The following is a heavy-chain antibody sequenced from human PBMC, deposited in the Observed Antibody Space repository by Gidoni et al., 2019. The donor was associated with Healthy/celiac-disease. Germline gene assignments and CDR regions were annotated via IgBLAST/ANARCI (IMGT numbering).Heavy chain of an antibody. J-gene: IGHJ6*02. CDR3: AKDSVLLLASFHGMDV. CDR2: ISGSGGST. CDR1: GFNFSSDA. D-gene: IGHD3-10*01. V-gene: IGHV3-23*04. Sequence: EVQLVESGGGLVQPGGSLRLSYAAAGFNFSSDAMSLVRQAPGKGLEWVSAISGSGGSTYYADSVKGRFTISRYNSNNTLYLQMNSLRSDDTAVYYCAKDSVLLLASFHGMDVWGQGTTVTVSS.